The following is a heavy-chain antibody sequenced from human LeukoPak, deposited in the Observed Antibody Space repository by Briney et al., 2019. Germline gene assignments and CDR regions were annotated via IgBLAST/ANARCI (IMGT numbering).Heavy chain of an antibody. CDR1: GFTFSTYG. Sequence: GGSLRLSCAASGFTFSTYGMSWVRQAPGKGLEWVSSISSSSSYIYYADSVKGRFTISRDNAKNSLYLQMNSPRAEDTAVYYCARVFPDAFDIWGQGTMVTVSS. CDR3: ARVFPDAFDI. CDR2: ISSSSSYI. J-gene: IGHJ3*02. V-gene: IGHV3-21*01.